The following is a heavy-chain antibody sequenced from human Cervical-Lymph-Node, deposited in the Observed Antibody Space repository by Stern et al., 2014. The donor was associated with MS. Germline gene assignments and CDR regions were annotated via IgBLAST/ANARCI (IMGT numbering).Heavy chain of an antibody. D-gene: IGHD6-19*01. CDR3: AHTVSYSSGWDVEGNWFDP. CDR1: GFSLSTSGVG. CDR2: IYWDDDK. Sequence: QVTLKESGPTLVKPTQTLTLTCTFSGFSLSTSGVGVGWIRQPPGKALEWLALIYWDDDKRYSPSLKSRLTITKDTSKNQVVLTMTNMDPVDTATYYCAHTVSYSSGWDVEGNWFDPWGQGTLVTVSS. V-gene: IGHV2-5*02. J-gene: IGHJ5*02.